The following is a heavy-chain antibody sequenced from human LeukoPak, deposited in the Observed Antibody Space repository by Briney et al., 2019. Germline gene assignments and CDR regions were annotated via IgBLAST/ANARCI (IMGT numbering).Heavy chain of an antibody. CDR2: ISGSGGST. Sequence: GGSLRLSCAASGFTFSSYAMSWVRQAPGKGLEWVSAISGSGGSTYYADSVKGRFTISRDNSKNTLYLQMNSLRAEDMAVYYCAKDSPRITIFGVVIPHFDYWGQGTLVTVSS. J-gene: IGHJ4*02. V-gene: IGHV3-23*01. D-gene: IGHD3-3*01. CDR1: GFTFSSYA. CDR3: AKDSPRITIFGVVIPHFDY.